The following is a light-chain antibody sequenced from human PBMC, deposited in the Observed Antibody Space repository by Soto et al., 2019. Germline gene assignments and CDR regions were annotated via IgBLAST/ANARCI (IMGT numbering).Light chain of an antibody. CDR3: QQSHTTLT. Sequence: DIQMTQSPSSLSASVGDVVTITXXXXQTISTYVNWYQQKPGKAPTLLIYAAETLYRGVPSRFSASGSGTEFTLTISSLQPEDFATYYCQQSHTTLTFGGGTKVDMK. V-gene: IGKV1-39*01. CDR2: AAE. CDR1: QTISTY. J-gene: IGKJ4*01.